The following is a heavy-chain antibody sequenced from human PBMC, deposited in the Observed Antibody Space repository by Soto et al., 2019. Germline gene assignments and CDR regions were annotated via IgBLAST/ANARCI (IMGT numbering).Heavy chain of an antibody. J-gene: IGHJ4*02. CDR3: TRLSGTYYRGFQFDY. V-gene: IGHV3-23*01. CDR1: GFTFSNYA. D-gene: IGHD3-10*01. Sequence: PGVSLRLSCAASGFTFSNYAGSWVRQAPGKGLEWVSSITGSGGSTEYADSVKGRFTNSRDKSKNTLDLQMNSLRAEDTAVYYCTRLSGTYYRGFQFDYWGQGTLVTVSS. CDR2: ITGSGGST.